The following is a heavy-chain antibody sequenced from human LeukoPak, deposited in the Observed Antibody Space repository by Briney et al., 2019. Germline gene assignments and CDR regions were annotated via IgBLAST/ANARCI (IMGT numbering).Heavy chain of an antibody. Sequence: SETLSLTCTVSGGSISSYYWSWLRQPPGKGLEWIGYIYYSGSTNYNPSLKSRVTISVDTSKNQFSLKLSSVTAADTAVYYCARDIYDSSGYGFDYWGQGTLVTVSS. J-gene: IGHJ4*02. CDR2: IYYSGST. CDR1: GGSISSYY. D-gene: IGHD3-22*01. CDR3: ARDIYDSSGYGFDY. V-gene: IGHV4-59*01.